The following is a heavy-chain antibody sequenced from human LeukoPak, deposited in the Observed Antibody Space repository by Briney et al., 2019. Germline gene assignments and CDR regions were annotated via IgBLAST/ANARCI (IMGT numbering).Heavy chain of an antibody. CDR1: GFTFSSYA. J-gene: IGHJ4*02. V-gene: IGHV3-30-3*01. D-gene: IGHD6-6*01. CDR3: AKDRDSSGVDY. Sequence: PGRSLGLSCAASGFTFSSYAMHWVRQAPGKGLEWVAVISYDGSNKYYADSVKGRFTISRDNSKNTLYLQMNSLRAEDTAVYYCAKDRDSSGVDYWGQGTLVTVSS. CDR2: ISYDGSNK.